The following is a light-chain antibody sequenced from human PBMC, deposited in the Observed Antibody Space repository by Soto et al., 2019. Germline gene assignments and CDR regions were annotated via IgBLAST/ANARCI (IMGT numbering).Light chain of an antibody. J-gene: IGKJ1*01. Sequence: EIVLTQSPGTLSLSPGERATLSCRASQSVSSNLAWYQQKPGQAPRLLIYGAFSRATGIPDRFSGSGSGTDFTLTINRVAPEDFAVYYCQQYVSLPITFGQGTKVDIK. CDR3: QQYVSLPIT. CDR2: GAF. CDR1: QSVSSN. V-gene: IGKV3-20*01.